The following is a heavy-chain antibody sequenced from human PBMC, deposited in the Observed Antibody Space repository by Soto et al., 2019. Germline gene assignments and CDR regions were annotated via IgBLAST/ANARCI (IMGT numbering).Heavy chain of an antibody. CDR1: GGSISDYY. CDR2: IYYSGST. D-gene: IGHD5-18*01. CDR3: ARGFTTKVIDY. Sequence: SETLPLTCTVSGGSISDYYWSWIRQPPGKGLEWIGYIYYSGSTNYNPSLKSRVTISVDTSKNQFSLKLSSVTAADTAVYYCARGFTTKVIDYWGQGTLVTVSS. J-gene: IGHJ4*02. V-gene: IGHV4-59*01.